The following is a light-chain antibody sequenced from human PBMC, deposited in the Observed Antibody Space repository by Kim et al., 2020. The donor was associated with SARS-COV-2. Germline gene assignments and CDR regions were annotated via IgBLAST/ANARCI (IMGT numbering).Light chain of an antibody. V-gene: IGKV3-20*01. J-gene: IGKJ2*01. CDR3: QQYGSPPYT. CDR2: GAS. CDR1: QSVTSNF. Sequence: EIVLTQSPGTLSLSPGERATLSCRASQSVTSNFLAWYQQKPGQAPRLLVYGASNRATDIPDRFSGSGSGTDFTLIISRLEPEDFVVYYCQQYGSPPYTFGQGTKLEI.